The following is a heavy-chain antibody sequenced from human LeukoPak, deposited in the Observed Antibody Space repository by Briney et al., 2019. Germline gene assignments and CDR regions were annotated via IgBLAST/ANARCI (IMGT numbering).Heavy chain of an antibody. J-gene: IGHJ4*02. V-gene: IGHV3-21*01. CDR3: ARDGGSGSYSYYFDY. Sequence: GGSLRLSCAASDFTFSIFSMTWVRQAPGKGLEWVSSISSTSRYIYYADSVKGRFTISRDNAKNSLFLQMNSLRAEDTAIYYCARDGGSGSYSYYFDYWGQGSLVTVSS. CDR2: ISSTSRYI. D-gene: IGHD3-10*01. CDR1: DFTFSIFS.